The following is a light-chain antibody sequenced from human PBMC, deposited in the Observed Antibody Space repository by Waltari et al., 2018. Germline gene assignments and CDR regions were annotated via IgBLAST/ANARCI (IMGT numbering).Light chain of an antibody. CDR2: VIS. J-gene: IGKJ4*01. V-gene: IGKV1-39*01. CDR1: QTINKY. CDR3: QQSDSLPLT. Sequence: DIQMTQSPSSLSASVGGRVTITCRASQTINKYLNWYQKKPGRAPKVLISVISYLHTGVPSRFSGSGSGTDFTLTISSLQPEDFATYYCQQSDSLPLTFGGGTKVEIK.